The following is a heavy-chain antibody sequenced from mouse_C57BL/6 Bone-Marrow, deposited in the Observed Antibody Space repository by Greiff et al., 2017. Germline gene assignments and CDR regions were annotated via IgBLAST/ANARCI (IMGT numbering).Heavy chain of an antibody. Sequence: QVQLQQPGAELVKPGASVKMSCKASGYTFTSYWITWVKQRPGQGLEWIGDISPGSGSTNYNETFKSKATLTVDTSSRTAYMQLSSLTSEDSGDYYCASSSVHFDYGGQGTTLTVSS. CDR2: ISPGSGST. J-gene: IGHJ2*01. CDR3: ASSSVHFDY. V-gene: IGHV1-55*01. CDR1: GYTFTSYW. D-gene: IGHD3-2*02.